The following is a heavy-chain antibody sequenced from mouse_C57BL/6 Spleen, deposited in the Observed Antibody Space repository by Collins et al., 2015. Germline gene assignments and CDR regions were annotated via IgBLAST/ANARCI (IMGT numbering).Heavy chain of an antibody. Sequence: QVQLQQPGAELVRPGSSVKLSCKASGYTFTSYWMHWVKQRPIQGLEWIGNIDPSDSETHYNQKFKDKATLTVDKSSSTAYMQLSSLTSEDSAVYYCARRGIPITTVVAHWYFDVWGTGTTVTVSS. D-gene: IGHD1-1*01. CDR2: IDPSDSET. CDR3: ARRGIPITTVVAHWYFDV. CDR1: GYTFTSYW. V-gene: IGHV1-52*01. J-gene: IGHJ1*03.